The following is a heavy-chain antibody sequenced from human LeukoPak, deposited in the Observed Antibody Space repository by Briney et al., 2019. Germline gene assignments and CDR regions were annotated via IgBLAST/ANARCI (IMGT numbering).Heavy chain of an antibody. V-gene: IGHV5-51*01. D-gene: IGHD6-19*01. CDR3: ARGLTLFSAGAFDY. J-gene: IGHJ4*02. Sequence: GESLKISCKASGYDFTGYWIGWVRQVPGKGLEWMGIIWTGVSDTRHSPSFQGQVTMSVDKSISTAYLQWSSLKASDTAIYYCARGLTLFSAGAFDYWGLGTLVTVSS. CDR2: IWTGVSDT. CDR1: GYDFTGYW.